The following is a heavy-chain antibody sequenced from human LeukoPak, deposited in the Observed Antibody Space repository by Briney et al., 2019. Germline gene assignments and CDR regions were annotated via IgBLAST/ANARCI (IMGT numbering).Heavy chain of an antibody. D-gene: IGHD6-13*01. J-gene: IGHJ4*02. Sequence: ASVKVSCKASGYTFTSYAMHWVRQAPGQRLEWMGWINAGNGNTKYSQKFQGRVTITRDTSASTAYMELSSLRSEDTAVYYCARDGSPPTRIAAAGSYYFDYWGQGTLVTVSS. V-gene: IGHV1-3*01. CDR2: INAGNGNT. CDR3: ARDGSPPTRIAAAGSYYFDY. CDR1: GYTFTSYA.